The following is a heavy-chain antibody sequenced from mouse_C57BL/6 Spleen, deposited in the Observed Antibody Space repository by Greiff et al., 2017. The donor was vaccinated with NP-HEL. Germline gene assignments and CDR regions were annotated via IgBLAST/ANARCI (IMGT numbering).Heavy chain of an antibody. Sequence: VQLQQPGAELVMPGASVKLSCKASGYTFTSYWMHWVKQRPGQGLEWIGEIDHSDSYTNYNQKFKGKSTLTVDKSSSTAYMQLSSLTSEDSAVYYCARSRHYYGSSSYWYFDVWGTGTTVTVSS. CDR2: IDHSDSYT. V-gene: IGHV1-69*01. CDR1: GYTFTSYW. CDR3: ARSRHYYGSSSYWYFDV. D-gene: IGHD1-1*01. J-gene: IGHJ1*03.